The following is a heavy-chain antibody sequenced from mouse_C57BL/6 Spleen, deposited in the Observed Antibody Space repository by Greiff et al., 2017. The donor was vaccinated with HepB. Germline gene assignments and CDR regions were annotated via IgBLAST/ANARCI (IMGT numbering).Heavy chain of an antibody. D-gene: IGHD2-1*01. CDR2: INPNNGGT. CDR1: GYTFTDYY. Sequence: EVQLQQSGPELVKPGASVKISCKASGYTFTDYYMNWVKQSHGKSLEWIGDINPNNGGTSYNQKFKGKATLTVDKSSSTAYMELRSLTSEDSAVYYCARRRKNYYPDVWGTGTTVTVSS. V-gene: IGHV1-26*01. CDR3: ARRRKNYYPDV. J-gene: IGHJ1*03.